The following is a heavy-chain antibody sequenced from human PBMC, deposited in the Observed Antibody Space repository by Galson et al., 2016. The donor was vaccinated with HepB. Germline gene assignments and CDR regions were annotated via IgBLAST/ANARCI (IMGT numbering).Heavy chain of an antibody. CDR3: KRWELHGARDS. D-gene: IGHD1-26*01. J-gene: IGHJ4*02. V-gene: IGHV3-21*01. Sequence: SLRLSCAASGFTFSTYSMTWVRQAPGKGLEWVSSISSSGGDVFYADSVKGRFTISRDNAKNSLYLHMNSLRADDTAVYYCKRWELHGARDSWGQGTLVTVSP. CDR2: ISSSGGDV. CDR1: GFTFSTYS.